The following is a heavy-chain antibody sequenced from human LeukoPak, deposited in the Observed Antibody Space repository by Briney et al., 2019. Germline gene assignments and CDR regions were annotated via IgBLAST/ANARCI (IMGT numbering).Heavy chain of an antibody. CDR3: ARDAPSNAAT. CDR2: IYSGGNT. D-gene: IGHD4-11*01. CDR1: GFTVSNNY. J-gene: IGHJ5*02. Sequence: GGSLRLYCAASGFTVSNNYMTWVRPAPGKGLEWVSVIYSGGNTYYADSVKGRFTISRDNSKNTLYLQMNSLRAEDTAVYYCARDAPSNAATWGQGTLVTVSS. V-gene: IGHV3-53*01.